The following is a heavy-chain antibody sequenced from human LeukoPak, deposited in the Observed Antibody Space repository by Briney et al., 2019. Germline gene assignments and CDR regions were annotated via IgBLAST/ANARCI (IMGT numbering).Heavy chain of an antibody. CDR1: GLTFSSYE. CDR2: ISSSCSTI. D-gene: IGHD1-14*01. J-gene: IGHJ4*02. V-gene: IGHV3-48*03. Sequence: GGSLRLPCAASGLTFSSYEMNWVRQAPGKGPEWVSYISSSCSTIYYADSVKGRFTISRDIHKNLLYLQMNSLRPGDTPVYYCASEFSVTTDYWGQGTLVTVSS. CDR3: ASEFSVTTDY.